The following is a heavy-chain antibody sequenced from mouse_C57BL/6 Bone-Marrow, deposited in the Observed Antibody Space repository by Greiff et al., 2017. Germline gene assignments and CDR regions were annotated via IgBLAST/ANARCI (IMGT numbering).Heavy chain of an antibody. J-gene: IGHJ1*03. CDR1: GYTFTSYW. CDR3: ATNSYYYGSRGYFDV. Sequence: QVQLQQPGAELVKPGASVKLSCKASGYTFTSYWMHWVKQRPGQGLEWIGMIHPNSGSTNYNEKFKSKATLTVDKSSRTAYMQLSSLKSEDSAVYYFATNSYYYGSRGYFDVWGTGTTVTVSS. CDR2: IHPNSGST. V-gene: IGHV1-64*01. D-gene: IGHD1-1*01.